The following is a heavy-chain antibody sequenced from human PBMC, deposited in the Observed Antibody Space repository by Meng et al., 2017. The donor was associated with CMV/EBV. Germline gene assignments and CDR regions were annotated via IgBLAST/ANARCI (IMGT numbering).Heavy chain of an antibody. CDR1: GYTVTGYG. V-gene: IGHV1-18*01. D-gene: IGHD2-21*01. Sequence: VQLVQSGGEVKKPGASWKVSCKASGYTVTGYGISWVRQATGQGLEWMGWISVYNGHTNFAQNLQGRVTMTTDTSTSTAYVELRSLRSDDTAIYYCARGVPLGIIYSFDYWGQGTLVTVSS. J-gene: IGHJ4*01. CDR2: ISVYNGHT. CDR3: ARGVPLGIIYSFDY.